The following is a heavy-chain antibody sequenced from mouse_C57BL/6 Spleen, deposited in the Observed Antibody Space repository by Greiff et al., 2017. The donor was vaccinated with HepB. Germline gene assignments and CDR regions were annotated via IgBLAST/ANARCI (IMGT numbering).Heavy chain of an antibody. D-gene: IGHD3-3*01. Sequence: QVQLKESGPELVKPGASVKISCKASGYAFSSSWMNWVKQRPGKGLEWIGRIYPGDGDTNYNGKFKGKATLTADKSSSTAYMQLSSLTSEDSAVYFCARGGGTGFAYWGQGTLVTVSA. CDR1: GYAFSSSW. J-gene: IGHJ3*01. CDR2: IYPGDGDT. V-gene: IGHV1-82*01. CDR3: ARGGGTGFAY.